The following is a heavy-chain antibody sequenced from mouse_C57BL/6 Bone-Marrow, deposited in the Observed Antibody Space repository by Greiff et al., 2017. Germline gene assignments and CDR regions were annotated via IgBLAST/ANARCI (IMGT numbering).Heavy chain of an antibody. V-gene: IGHV7-3*01. J-gene: IGHJ4*01. Sequence: EVMLVESGGGLVQPGGSLSLSCAASGFTFTDYYMRWVRQPPGKALEWLGFIRHKANGYTTEYSASVKGRFTISRDNSQSILYLQMNALRAEDSATYYGARSPHGNYCYYAMDYWGQGTSVTVSS. CDR2: IRHKANGYTT. CDR3: ARSPHGNYCYYAMDY. CDR1: GFTFTDYY. D-gene: IGHD2-1*01.